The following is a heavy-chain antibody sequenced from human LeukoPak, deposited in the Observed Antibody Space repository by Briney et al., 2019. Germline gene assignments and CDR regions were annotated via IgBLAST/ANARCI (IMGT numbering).Heavy chain of an antibody. D-gene: IGHD6-13*01. J-gene: IGHJ5*02. CDR3: AREGYSSSWYFQWFEP. CDR2: ISSSSSYI. V-gene: IGHV3-21*01. Sequence: GGSLRLSCAASGFTFSSYSMNWVRQAPGKGLEWVSSISSSSSYIYYADSVKGRFTISRDNAKNSLYLQMNSLRAEDTAVYYCAREGYSSSWYFQWFEPWGQGTLVTVSS. CDR1: GFTFSSYS.